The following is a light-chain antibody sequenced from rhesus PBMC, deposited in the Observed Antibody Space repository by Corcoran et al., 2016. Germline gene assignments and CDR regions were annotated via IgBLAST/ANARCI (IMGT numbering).Light chain of an antibody. CDR2: YAS. CDR3: QQYQYLPVT. J-gene: IGKJ4*01. CDR1: QDITNS. V-gene: IGKV1-66*01. Sequence: DIQMTQSPSSLSASVGDRVTITCRASQDITNSLAWYQLKPGTAPKHLIYYASRLETGVPSRFSGGRSGTEYTLTITSLQPEDIATYYCQQYQYLPVTFGGGTNVEL.